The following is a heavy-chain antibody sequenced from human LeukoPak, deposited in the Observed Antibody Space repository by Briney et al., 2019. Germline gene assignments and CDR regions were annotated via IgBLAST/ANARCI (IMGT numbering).Heavy chain of an antibody. CDR3: TRQTIFDGYSYGENFDY. CDR2: IRSKANSYAT. J-gene: IGHJ4*02. D-gene: IGHD5-18*01. V-gene: IGHV3-73*01. Sequence: PGGSLRLSCAASGFTFSGSAMHWVRQASGKGLEWVGRIRSKANSYATAYAASVKGRFTISRDDSKNTAYLQMNSLKTEDTAVYYCTRQTIFDGYSYGENFDYWGQGTLVTVSS. CDR1: GFTFSGSA.